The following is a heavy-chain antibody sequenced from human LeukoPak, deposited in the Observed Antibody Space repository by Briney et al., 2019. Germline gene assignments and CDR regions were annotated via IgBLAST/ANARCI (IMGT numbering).Heavy chain of an antibody. V-gene: IGHV3-30*01. Sequence: GGSLRLSCAASGFTFSNYAMHWVRQAPGKGLEWVSLISSGGTYEYYADSAKGRFTISRDNSKNTLYLQLNSLRAEDTAVYYCARDSTYYYDSGSSGPHYFDNWGQGTLVTVSS. D-gene: IGHD3-10*01. J-gene: IGHJ4*02. CDR1: GFTFSNYA. CDR2: ISSGGTYE. CDR3: ARDSTYYYDSGSSGPHYFDN.